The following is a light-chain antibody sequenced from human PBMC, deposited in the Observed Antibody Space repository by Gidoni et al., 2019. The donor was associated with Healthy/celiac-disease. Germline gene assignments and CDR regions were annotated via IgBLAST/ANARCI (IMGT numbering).Light chain of an antibody. CDR1: QSFSSN. J-gene: IGKJ5*01. CDR3: QQYNNVPPFT. CDR2: GAS. Sequence: EIVITQSPATLSVPPGESATLSCRASQSFSSNLAWYQQTPGQAPRRLIYGASTRATGIPARVSGSGSWTEFTLTISSLQSEDFAVYYCQQYNNVPPFTFGQGTRLEIK. V-gene: IGKV3-15*01.